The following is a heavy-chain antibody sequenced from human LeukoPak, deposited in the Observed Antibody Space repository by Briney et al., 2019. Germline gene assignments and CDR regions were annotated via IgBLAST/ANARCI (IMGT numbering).Heavy chain of an antibody. V-gene: IGHV4-34*01. CDR1: GGSFSGYY. J-gene: IGHJ4*02. D-gene: IGHD2-21*02. CDR3: ARGVTPYYFDY. CDR2: INHSGST. Sequence: SETLSLICAVYGGSFSGYYWSWIRQPPGKGLEWIGEINHSGSTNYNPSLKSRVTISVDTSKNQFSLKLSSVIAADTAVYYCARGVTPYYFDYWGQGTLVTVSS.